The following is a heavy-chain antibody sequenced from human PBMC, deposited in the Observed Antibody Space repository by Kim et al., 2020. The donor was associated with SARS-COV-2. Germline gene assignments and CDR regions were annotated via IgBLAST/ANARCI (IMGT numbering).Heavy chain of an antibody. J-gene: IGHJ4*02. CDR3: ARDRVRGGIDY. Sequence: SETLSLTCTVSGGSISSYYWSWIRQPPGKGLEWIGYIYYSGSTNYNPSLKSRVTISVDTSKNQFSLKLSSVTAADTAVYYCARDRVRGGIDYWGQGTLGT. V-gene: IGHV4-59*01. CDR2: IYYSGST. CDR1: GGSISSYY. D-gene: IGHD3-16*01.